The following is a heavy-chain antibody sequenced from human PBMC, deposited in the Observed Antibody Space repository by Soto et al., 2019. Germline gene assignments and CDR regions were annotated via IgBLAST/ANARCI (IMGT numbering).Heavy chain of an antibody. Sequence: QVQLQESGPGLVKPSQTLSLTCTVSGGSISTGGYYWTWIRQHPGKGLEWIGYIYYSGSTYYNPSLKSRVTISIDTSKNQFSLKRISVTAADTAVYYCARGLSVTLFDNWGQGTLVTVSS. D-gene: IGHD4-17*01. CDR1: GGSISTGGYY. CDR3: ARGLSVTLFDN. V-gene: IGHV4-31*03. CDR2: IYYSGST. J-gene: IGHJ4*02.